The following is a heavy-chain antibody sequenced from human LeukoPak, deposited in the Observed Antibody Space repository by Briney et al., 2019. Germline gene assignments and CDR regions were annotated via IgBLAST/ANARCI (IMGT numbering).Heavy chain of an antibody. CDR2: INSDGSTT. CDR1: GFTFSTYW. V-gene: IGHV3-74*03. Sequence: PGGSLRLSCAASGFTFSTYWMHWVRQVPGKGLVWVSRINSDGSTTTNADSVKGRFTISRDNAKNTLYLQMNSLRAEDTALYYCARVGGPGRYGYWGQGTLVTVSS. J-gene: IGHJ4*02. CDR3: ARVGGPGRYGY. D-gene: IGHD3-10*01.